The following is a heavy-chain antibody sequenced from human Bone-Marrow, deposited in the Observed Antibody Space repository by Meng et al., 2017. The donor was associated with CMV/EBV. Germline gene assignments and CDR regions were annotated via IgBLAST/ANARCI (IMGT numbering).Heavy chain of an antibody. J-gene: IGHJ3*02. Sequence: GESLKIPCSASGFTFSSFTMNWVRQAPGRGLEWVSSISGTSSYIYYADSVKGRFTISRDNAKNSLYLQMNSLRAEDTAVYYCARYSPPPAFDMWGQGTMVTV. CDR3: ARYSPPPAFDM. CDR1: GFTFSSFT. CDR2: ISGTSSYI. V-gene: IGHV3-21*01. D-gene: IGHD4-11*01.